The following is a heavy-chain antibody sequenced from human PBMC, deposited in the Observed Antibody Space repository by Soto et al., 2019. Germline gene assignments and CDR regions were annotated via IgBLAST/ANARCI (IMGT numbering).Heavy chain of an antibody. J-gene: IGHJ4*02. Sequence: GSLRLSCAASGFTFSSYDMHWVRQAPGKGLEWVAVIWYDASNKYYADSVKGRFTISRDNSKNTLYLQMNSLRAEDTAVYYCARGGPKYGSGSYYLDYWGQGTLVTVSS. V-gene: IGHV3-33*01. CDR2: IWYDASNK. CDR3: ARGGPKYGSGSYYLDY. D-gene: IGHD3-10*01. CDR1: GFTFSSYD.